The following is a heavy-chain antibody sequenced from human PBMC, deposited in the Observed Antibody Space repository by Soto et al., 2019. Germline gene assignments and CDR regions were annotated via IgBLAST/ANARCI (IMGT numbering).Heavy chain of an antibody. V-gene: IGHV3-30*14. CDR3: ARDLLAAYSPSGMSDY. J-gene: IGHJ4*02. D-gene: IGHD3-10*01. CDR1: GFALSDYA. CDR2: ISYDGSEK. Sequence: GGSLRLSCEASGFALSDYAMHWVRQAPGEGMEWVAIISYDGSEKKYADSVKGRFTISRDNSKDTVYLQMSSLTGNDTAAYYCARDLLAAYSPSGMSDYWGQGSLVTVSS.